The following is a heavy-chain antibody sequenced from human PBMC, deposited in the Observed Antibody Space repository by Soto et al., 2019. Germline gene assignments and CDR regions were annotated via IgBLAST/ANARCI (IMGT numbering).Heavy chain of an antibody. CDR2: IIPIFGTA. V-gene: IGHV1-69*06. J-gene: IGHJ4*02. CDR1: GGTFSSYA. Sequence: QVQLVQSGAEVKKPGSSVKVSCKASGGTFSSYAISWVRQAPGQGLEWMGGIIPIFGTANYAQKFQGRVTITGDKSRSTAYRERRSLRCGNTAVYYGARAPPYRERGNYFAYGGQGALVPVSS. CDR3: ARAPPYRERGNYFAY. D-gene: IGHD1-26*01.